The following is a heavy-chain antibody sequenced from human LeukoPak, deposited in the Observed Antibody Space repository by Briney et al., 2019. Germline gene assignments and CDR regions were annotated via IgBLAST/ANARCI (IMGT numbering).Heavy chain of an antibody. CDR3: AREGYGLGFCAFDI. CDR2: IYYSGST. D-gene: IGHD5-18*01. Sequence: SETLSLTCTVSGGSISSYYWSWIRQPPGKGLEWIGYIYYSGSTNYNPSLKSRVTISVDTSRNQFSLKLSSVTAADTAVYYCAREGYGLGFCAFDIWGQGTMVTVSS. V-gene: IGHV4-59*01. CDR1: GGSISSYY. J-gene: IGHJ3*02.